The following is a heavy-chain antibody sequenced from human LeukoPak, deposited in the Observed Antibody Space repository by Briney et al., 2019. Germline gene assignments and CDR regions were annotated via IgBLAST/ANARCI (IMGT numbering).Heavy chain of an antibody. CDR2: IKRDGSEK. Sequence: GGSLRLSCAASGFTFSTYWMSWVRQAPGKGLEWVADIKRDGSEKHYVDSVKGRFTISRDNSKNTLYLQMNSLRAEDTAVYYCAKSLGRGRYYFDYWGQGTLVTVSS. CDR1: GFTFSTYW. V-gene: IGHV3-7*03. D-gene: IGHD7-27*01. J-gene: IGHJ4*02. CDR3: AKSLGRGRYYFDY.